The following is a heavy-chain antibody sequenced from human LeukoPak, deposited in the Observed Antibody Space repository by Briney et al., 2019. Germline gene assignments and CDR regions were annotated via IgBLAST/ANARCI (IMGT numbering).Heavy chain of an antibody. V-gene: IGHV4-59*01. D-gene: IGHD1-1*01. Sequence: SETLSLTCTVSGGSISSYYWSWIRQPPGKGLEWIGYIYYSGSTNYNPSLKSRVTISVDTSKNQFSLKLSSVTAADTAVYYCARVRLGTTGGNNWFDPWGQGTLVTVSS. J-gene: IGHJ5*02. CDR1: GGSISSYY. CDR2: IYYSGST. CDR3: ARVRLGTTGGNNWFDP.